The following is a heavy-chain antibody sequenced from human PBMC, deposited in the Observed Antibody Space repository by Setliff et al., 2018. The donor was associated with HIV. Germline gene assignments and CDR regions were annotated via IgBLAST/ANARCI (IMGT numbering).Heavy chain of an antibody. CDR3: ARDLGGGRSGYYYDRTIDY. J-gene: IGHJ4*02. Sequence: SETLSLTCAVSGGSIRSSGYSWSWIRQPPGKGLEWIGYISQSGSTYYNPSLKSRVTISVDRSKNQFSLKLSSVTAADTAVYYCARDLGGGRSGYYYDRTIDYWGQGTLVTVSS. D-gene: IGHD3-22*01. V-gene: IGHV4-30-2*01. CDR2: ISQSGST. CDR1: GGSIRSSGYS.